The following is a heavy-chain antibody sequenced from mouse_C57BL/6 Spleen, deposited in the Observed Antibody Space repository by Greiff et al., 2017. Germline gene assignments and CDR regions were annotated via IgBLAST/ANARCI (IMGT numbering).Heavy chain of an antibody. CDR3: TSLYYENWYFDV. CDR1: GFTFSRYA. V-gene: IGHV5-9-1*02. Sequence: EVKLVESGEGLVKPGGSLKLSCAASGFTFSRYAMSWVRQTPEKRLEWVAYISSGGDYIYYADTVKGRFTISRDNARNTLYLQRSSLKSEDTAMYYCTSLYYENWYFDVWGTGTTVTVSS. J-gene: IGHJ1*03. CDR2: ISSGGDYI. D-gene: IGHD2-4*01.